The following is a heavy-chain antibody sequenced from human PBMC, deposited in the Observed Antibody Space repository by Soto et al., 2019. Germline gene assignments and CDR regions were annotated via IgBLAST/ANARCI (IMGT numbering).Heavy chain of an antibody. Sequence: QVQLVESGGGVVQPGRSLRLSCAASGFTFSSYGMHWVRQAPGKGLEWVAVISYDGSNKYYADSVKGRFTISRDNSKNTLYLQMNSLRAEDTAGYYCAKDPGGGVVPAAMGPLWGQGTLVTVSS. CDR1: GFTFSSYG. CDR3: AKDPGGGVVPAAMGPL. J-gene: IGHJ4*02. CDR2: ISYDGSNK. V-gene: IGHV3-30*18. D-gene: IGHD2-2*01.